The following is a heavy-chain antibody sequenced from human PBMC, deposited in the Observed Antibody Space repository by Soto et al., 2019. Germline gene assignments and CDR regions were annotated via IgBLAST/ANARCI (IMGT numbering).Heavy chain of an antibody. J-gene: IGHJ3*02. Sequence: QSQTLSLTCAISGDSVSSNSAAWNWIRQSPSRGLEWLGRTYYRSKWYNDYAVSVKSRITINPATSKNQFSLQLNSVTPEDTAVYYCARGEGYSYGDAFDIWGQGTMVTVSS. V-gene: IGHV6-1*01. D-gene: IGHD5-18*01. CDR3: ARGEGYSYGDAFDI. CDR1: GDSVSSNSAA. CDR2: TYYRSKWYN.